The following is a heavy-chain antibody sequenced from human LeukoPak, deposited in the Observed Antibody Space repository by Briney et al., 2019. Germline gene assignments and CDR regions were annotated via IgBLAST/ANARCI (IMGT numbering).Heavy chain of an antibody. CDR3: ARGLYSGSYY. CDR2: INTDGSST. J-gene: IGHJ4*02. D-gene: IGHD1-26*01. V-gene: IGHV3-74*01. Sequence: PGGSLRLSCAASGFAFSTSAMSWVRQAPGKGLVWVSRINTDGSSTSYADSVKGRFTISRDNAKNTLYLQMNSLRAEDTAVYYCARGLYSGSYYGGQGTLVTVSS. CDR1: GFAFSTSA.